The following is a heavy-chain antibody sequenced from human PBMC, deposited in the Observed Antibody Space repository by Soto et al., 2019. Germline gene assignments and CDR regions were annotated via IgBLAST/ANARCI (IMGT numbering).Heavy chain of an antibody. CDR1: CFTVSSNY. J-gene: IGHJ4*02. D-gene: IGHD6-19*01. CDR2: IYSGGST. V-gene: IGHV3-53*01. Sequence: PGVSLRLSCAASCFTVSSNYMSWVRQAPGKGLEWVSVIYSGGSTYYADSVKGRFTISRDNSKNTLYLQMNSLRAADTAVYYCARADSSGWVCDYRGKGTLVTVSS. CDR3: ARADSSGWVCDY.